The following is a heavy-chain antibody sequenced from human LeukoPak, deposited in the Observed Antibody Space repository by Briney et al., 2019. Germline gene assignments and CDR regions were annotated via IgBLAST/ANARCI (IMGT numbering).Heavy chain of an antibody. Sequence: GGSLRLSCAASGFTFSSFAVHWVRQAPGKGLEWVSSISSSSSYIHYADSVRGRFTISRDNAKNSLYLQMNSLRAEDTAVYYCARDQRGYSSGWYYFDYWGQGTLVTVSS. CDR3: ARDQRGYSSGWYYFDY. D-gene: IGHD6-19*01. CDR2: ISSSSSYI. CDR1: GFTFSSFA. V-gene: IGHV3-21*01. J-gene: IGHJ4*02.